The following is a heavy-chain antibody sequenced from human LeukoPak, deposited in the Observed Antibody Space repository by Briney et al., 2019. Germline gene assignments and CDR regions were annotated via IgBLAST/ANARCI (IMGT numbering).Heavy chain of an antibody. CDR3: ARWRGAAAGTNYYYMDV. Sequence: PSETLSLTCSVSGGSISSSSYYWGWIRQPPGKGLEWIGYIYYSGSTNYNPSLKSRVTISVDTSKNQFSLKLSSVTAADTAVYYCARWRGAAAGTNYYYMDVWGKGTTVTVSS. V-gene: IGHV4-61*05. D-gene: IGHD6-13*01. CDR2: IYYSGST. J-gene: IGHJ6*03. CDR1: GGSISSSSYY.